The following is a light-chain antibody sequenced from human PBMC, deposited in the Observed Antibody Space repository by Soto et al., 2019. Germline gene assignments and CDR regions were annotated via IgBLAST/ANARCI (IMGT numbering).Light chain of an antibody. CDR3: SSYSSSSTRV. V-gene: IGLV2-14*01. CDR1: SSDVGGYDH. Sequence: QSVLTQPASVSGSPGQSITIACTGTSSDVGGYDHVSWFQQNPRKAPKLIIFEVSNRPSGVSYRFSGSKSGNTASLAISGLEAEDEPTYYCSSYSSSSTRVFGTGTKVTVL. CDR2: EVS. J-gene: IGLJ1*01.